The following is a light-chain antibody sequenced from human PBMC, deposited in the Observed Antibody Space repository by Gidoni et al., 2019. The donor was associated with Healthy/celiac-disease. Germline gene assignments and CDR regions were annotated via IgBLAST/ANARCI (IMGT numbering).Light chain of an antibody. J-gene: IGLJ3*02. V-gene: IGLV1-40*01. Sequence: QSVLTQPPSVSGAPAQRVTISCTGSSSNIGAGYDVHWYQQLPGTAPKLLIYGNSNRPSGDPDRFSGSKSGTSASLAITGLQAEDEADYYCQSYDSSLTWVFGGGTKLTVL. CDR1: SSNIGAGYD. CDR2: GNS. CDR3: QSYDSSLTWV.